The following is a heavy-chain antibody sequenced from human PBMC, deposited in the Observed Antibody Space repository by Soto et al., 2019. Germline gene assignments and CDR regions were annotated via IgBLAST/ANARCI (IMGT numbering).Heavy chain of an antibody. J-gene: IGHJ5*02. Sequence: GSLRLSCAASGFTFSSYGMHWVRQAPGKGLEWVAVIWYDGSNKYYADSVKGRFTISRDNSKNTLYLQMNSLRAEDTAVYYCARERRYCSGGSCYFWFDPWGQGTLVTVSS. D-gene: IGHD2-15*01. V-gene: IGHV3-33*01. CDR1: GFTFSSYG. CDR2: IWYDGSNK. CDR3: ARERRYCSGGSCYFWFDP.